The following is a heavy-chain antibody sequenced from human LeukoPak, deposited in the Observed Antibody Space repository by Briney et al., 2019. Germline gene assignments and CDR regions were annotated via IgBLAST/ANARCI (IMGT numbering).Heavy chain of an antibody. V-gene: IGHV4-34*01. CDR2: INHSGST. D-gene: IGHD5-24*01. CDR3: ARRWLQLDY. Sequence: SPSETLSHTCAVYGGSFSGYYWSWIRQPPGKGLEWIGEINHSGSTNYNPSLKSRVTISVDTSKNQFSLKLSSVTAADTAVYYCARRWLQLDYWGQGTLVTVSS. J-gene: IGHJ4*02. CDR1: GGSFSGYY.